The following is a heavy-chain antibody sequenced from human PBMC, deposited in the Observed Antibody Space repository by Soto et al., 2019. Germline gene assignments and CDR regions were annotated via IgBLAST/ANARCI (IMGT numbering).Heavy chain of an antibody. Sequence: EVQLVESGGDLVQPGGSLRLSCAVSGFTFTNNWIHWVRQAPGKGLLWVSRLTGGTATGYADSVRGRFTISGDAAKNTLYLQMNALRAEDTAVYYCTTVFDYWGRGTLVTVSS. V-gene: IGHV3-74*01. CDR1: GFTFTNNW. CDR3: TTVFDY. J-gene: IGHJ4*02. D-gene: IGHD1-1*01. CDR2: LTGGTAT.